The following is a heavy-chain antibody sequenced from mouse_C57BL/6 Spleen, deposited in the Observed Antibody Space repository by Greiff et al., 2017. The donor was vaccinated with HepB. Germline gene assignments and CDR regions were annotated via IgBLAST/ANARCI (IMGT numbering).Heavy chain of an antibody. CDR3: ARSAPLYYYGSSPGWYFDV. CDR1: GYTFTSYW. Sequence: QVQLKQPGAELVKPGASVKLSCKASGYTFTSYWMHWVKQRPGRGLEWIGRIDPNSGGTKYNEKFKSKATLTVDKPSSTAYMQLSSLTSEDSAVYYCARSAPLYYYGSSPGWYFDVWGTGTTVTVSS. J-gene: IGHJ1*03. D-gene: IGHD1-1*01. V-gene: IGHV1-72*01. CDR2: IDPNSGGT.